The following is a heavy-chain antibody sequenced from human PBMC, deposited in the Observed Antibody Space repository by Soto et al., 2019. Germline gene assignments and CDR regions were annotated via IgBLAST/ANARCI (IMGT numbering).Heavy chain of an antibody. CDR1: GFTFSSYE. CDR2: ISSSGSTI. CDR3: ARGTAKTYYDFWSGYYSTTYYYGMDV. Sequence: GGSLRLSCAASGFTFSSYEMNWVRQAPGKGLEWVSYISSSGSTIYYADSVKGRFTISRDNAKNSLYLQMNSLRAEDTAVYYCARGTAKTYYDFWSGYYSTTYYYGMDVWGQGTTVTVSS. D-gene: IGHD3-3*01. V-gene: IGHV3-48*03. J-gene: IGHJ6*02.